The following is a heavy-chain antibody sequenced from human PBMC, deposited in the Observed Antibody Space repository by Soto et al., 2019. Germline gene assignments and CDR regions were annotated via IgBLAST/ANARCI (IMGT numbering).Heavy chain of an antibody. CDR2: INAGNGNT. Sequence: ASVKVSCKASGYTFTSYAMHWVRQAPGQRLEWMGWINAGNGNTKYSQKFQGRVTITRDTSASTAYMELSSLRSEDTAVYYCARDLLLRYYYYYMDVWGKGTTVTVSS. CDR1: GYTFTSYA. CDR3: ARDLLLRYYYYYMDV. D-gene: IGHD3-16*01. J-gene: IGHJ6*03. V-gene: IGHV1-3*01.